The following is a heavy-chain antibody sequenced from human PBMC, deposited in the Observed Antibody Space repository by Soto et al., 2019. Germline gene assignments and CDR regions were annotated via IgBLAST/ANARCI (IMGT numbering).Heavy chain of an antibody. D-gene: IGHD3-3*01. V-gene: IGHV1-18*04. Sequence: ASVKVSCKASGYTFTSYGISWVRQAPGQGLEWMGWISAYNGNTNYAQKLQGRVTMTTDTSTSTAYMELRSLRSDDTAVYYCARDGYTIFGVVISGNGMDVRGQGTTVTVSS. CDR1: GYTFTSYG. CDR2: ISAYNGNT. J-gene: IGHJ6*02. CDR3: ARDGYTIFGVVISGNGMDV.